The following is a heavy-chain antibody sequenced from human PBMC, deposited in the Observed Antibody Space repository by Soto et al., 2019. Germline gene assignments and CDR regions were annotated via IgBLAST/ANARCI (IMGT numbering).Heavy chain of an antibody. V-gene: IGHV3-74*01. CDR2: INSDWSST. J-gene: IGHJ5*02. D-gene: IGHD3-3*01. CDR1: GFTFSSYW. CDR3: ARGGLIDFWSGYYSWFDP. Sequence: GGSLRLSCAASGFTFSSYWMHWVRQAPGKGLVWVSRINSDWSSTSYADSVKGRFTISRDNAKNTLYLQMNSLRAEDTAVYYCARGGLIDFWSGYYSWFDPWGQGTLVTVSS.